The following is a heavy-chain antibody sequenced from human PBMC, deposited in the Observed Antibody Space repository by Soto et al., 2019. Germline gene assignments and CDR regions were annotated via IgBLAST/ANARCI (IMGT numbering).Heavy chain of an antibody. Sequence: LRLSCAASGFTFSSYGMHWVRQAPGKGLEWVAVISYDGSNKYYADSVKGRFTISRDNSKNTLYLQMNSLRAEDTAVYYCAKDWASFSFCDYWGQGTLVTVSS. CDR2: ISYDGSNK. CDR3: AKDWASFSFCDY. CDR1: GFTFSSYG. V-gene: IGHV3-30*18. J-gene: IGHJ4*02. D-gene: IGHD3-16*01.